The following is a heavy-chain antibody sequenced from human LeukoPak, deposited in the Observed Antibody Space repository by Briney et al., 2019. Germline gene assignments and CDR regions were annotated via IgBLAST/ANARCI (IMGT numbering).Heavy chain of an antibody. CDR1: GFTFSSYA. CDR2: ISGSGGNT. J-gene: IGHJ4*02. CDR3: ARSHKLSYSSSWYGY. Sequence: GGSLRLSCAASGFTFSSYAMSWVRQAPGKGLEWVSAISGSGGNTYYADSVKGRFTISRDNSKNTLYLQMNSLRAEDTAVYYCARSHKLSYSSSWYGYWGQGTLVTVSS. D-gene: IGHD6-13*01. V-gene: IGHV3-23*01.